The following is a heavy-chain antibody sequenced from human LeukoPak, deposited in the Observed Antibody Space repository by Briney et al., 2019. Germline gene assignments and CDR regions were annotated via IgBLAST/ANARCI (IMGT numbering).Heavy chain of an antibody. Sequence: GGSLRVSCAASGFTFISYWMHWVRQTPGKGLVWVSRINSDGSSTTYADSVKGRFTISRDNAKNTLYLQMNSLRAEDTAVYYCARDNDTVLDYWGQGTLAAVSS. J-gene: IGHJ4*02. CDR1: GFTFISYW. CDR2: INSDGSST. CDR3: ARDNDTVLDY. D-gene: IGHD3-9*01. V-gene: IGHV3-74*01.